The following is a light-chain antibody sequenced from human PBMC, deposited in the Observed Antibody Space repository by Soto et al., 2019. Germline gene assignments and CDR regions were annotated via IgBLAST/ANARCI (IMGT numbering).Light chain of an antibody. Sequence: DVKMTQSLSTLSASIGDRVTISCRASQTISTWLAWYQQKPGKAPNLLIYKASSLESGVPSRFSGSGSGTEFTLTISSLQPDDFATYYCRQYNTFPLTFGGGTKV. CDR1: QTISTW. V-gene: IGKV1-5*03. CDR3: RQYNTFPLT. CDR2: KAS. J-gene: IGKJ4*01.